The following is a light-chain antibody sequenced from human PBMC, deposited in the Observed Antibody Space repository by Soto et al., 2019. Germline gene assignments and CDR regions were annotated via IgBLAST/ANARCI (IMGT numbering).Light chain of an antibody. Sequence: QSVLTQPASVSGSPGQSITISCTGTSSDIGAYNFVSWYQQHPGKAPKLMLYDVNIRPSGVSTRFSGSKSGNTSSLTISGLQAEDEADYYCTSWTTSTTMIFGGVTKLTVL. J-gene: IGLJ2*01. CDR2: DVN. CDR1: SSDIGAYNF. V-gene: IGLV2-14*03. CDR3: TSWTTSTTMI.